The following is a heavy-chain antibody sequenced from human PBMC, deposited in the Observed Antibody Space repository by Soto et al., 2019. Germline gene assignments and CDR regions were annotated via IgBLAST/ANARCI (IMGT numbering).Heavy chain of an antibody. CDR2: IYYSGST. CDR1: GGSISSGDYY. Sequence: PSETLSLTCTVPGGSISSGDYYWSWIRQPPGKGLEWIGYIYYSGSTYYNPFLKSRFTISIDTSKNQFSLKLSSVTAADTAVYYCARDSGGGGAFDIWGQGTMVTVSS. V-gene: IGHV4-30-4*01. CDR3: ARDSGGGGAFDI. D-gene: IGHD3-16*01. J-gene: IGHJ3*02.